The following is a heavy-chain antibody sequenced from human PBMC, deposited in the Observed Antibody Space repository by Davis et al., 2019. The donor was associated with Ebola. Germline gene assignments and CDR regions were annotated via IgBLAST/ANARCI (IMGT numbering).Heavy chain of an antibody. Sequence: AASVKVSCKASGYTFTSYYMHWVRQAPGQGLEWMGIINPSGGSTSYAQKFQGRVTMTRDTSTSTVYMELSSLRSEDTAVYYCARPYCSSTSCYSNWFDPWGQGTLVTVSS. V-gene: IGHV1-46*01. D-gene: IGHD2-2*01. CDR3: ARPYCSSTSCYSNWFDP. CDR1: GYTFTSYY. J-gene: IGHJ5*02. CDR2: INPSGGST.